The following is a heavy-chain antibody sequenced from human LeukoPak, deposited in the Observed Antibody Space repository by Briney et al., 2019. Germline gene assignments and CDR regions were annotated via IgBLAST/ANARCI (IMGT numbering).Heavy chain of an antibody. CDR2: ISSSGSTI. Sequence: GGSLRLSRAASGFTFSSYEMNWVRQAPGKGLEWVSYISSSGSTIYYADSVKGRFTISRDNAKNSLYLQMNSLRAEDTAVYYCARPHSSAGGYWGQGTLVTVSS. D-gene: IGHD6-13*01. J-gene: IGHJ4*02. CDR3: ARPHSSAGGY. CDR1: GFTFSSYE. V-gene: IGHV3-48*03.